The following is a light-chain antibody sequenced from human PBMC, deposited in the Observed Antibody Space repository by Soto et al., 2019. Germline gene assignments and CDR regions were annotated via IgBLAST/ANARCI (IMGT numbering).Light chain of an antibody. J-gene: IGLJ1*01. CDR1: SSNIGSNT. CDR2: STS. V-gene: IGLV1-44*01. Sequence: QSALTQPPSASGTPGQIVAISCSGSSSNIGSNTVTLYQQLPGTAPKLLIYSTSQRSSGVPGRFSGSKSGASASLSISGLQSEDEADYYCAAWDDRLDVYVFGTGTKVTVL. CDR3: AAWDDRLDVYV.